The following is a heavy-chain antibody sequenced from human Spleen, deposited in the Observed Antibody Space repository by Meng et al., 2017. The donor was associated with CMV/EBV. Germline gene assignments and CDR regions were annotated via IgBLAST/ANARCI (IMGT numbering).Heavy chain of an antibody. J-gene: IGHJ4*02. CDR1: GYSFSDYY. CDR2: INPYSGDT. Sequence: ASVKVSCKASGYSFSDYYIHWVRLAPGQGLEWMGRINPYSGDTHFAQNFQARVSMTRDTSISTAYMELTSLKSDDTAIYYCARDPSASVWCDYHEYWGQGALVTVSS. D-gene: IGHD3-3*01. V-gene: IGHV1-2*02. CDR3: ARDPSASVWCDYHEY.